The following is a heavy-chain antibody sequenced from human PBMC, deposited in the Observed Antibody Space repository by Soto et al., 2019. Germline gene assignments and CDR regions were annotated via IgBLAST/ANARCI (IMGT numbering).Heavy chain of an antibody. D-gene: IGHD3-22*01. CDR3: ARLSGYNFDY. J-gene: IGHJ4*02. CDR2: ISYDGSNK. CDR1: GFTFSSYA. Sequence: LRLSCAASGFTFSSYAMHWVRQAPGKGLEWVAVISYDGSNKYYADSVKGRLTMSRDNAKNSLYLQMNSLRAEDTAVYYCARLSGYNFDYWGQGTPVTVSS. V-gene: IGHV3-30-3*01.